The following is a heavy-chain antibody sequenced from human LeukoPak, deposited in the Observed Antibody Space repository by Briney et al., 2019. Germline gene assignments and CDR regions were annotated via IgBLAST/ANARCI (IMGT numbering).Heavy chain of an antibody. CDR2: INPNSGGT. CDR1: GYTFTGYY. V-gene: IGHV1-2*02. J-gene: IGHJ5*02. Sequence: ASVKVSCKASGYTFTGYYMHWERQAPGQGLEWMGWINPNSGGTNYAQKFQGRVTMTRDTSISTAYMELSRLRSDDTAVYYCARGYQLLCGRCNWFDPWGQGTLVTVSS. D-gene: IGHD2-2*01. CDR3: ARGYQLLCGRCNWFDP.